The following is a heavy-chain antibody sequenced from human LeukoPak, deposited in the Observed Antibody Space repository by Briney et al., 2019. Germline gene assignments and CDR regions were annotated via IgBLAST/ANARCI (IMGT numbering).Heavy chain of an antibody. CDR2: ISYDGSKE. CDR3: AKAGRTAWLDP. CDR1: GFTFSTYG. J-gene: IGHJ5*02. Sequence: GGSLRLSCAASGFTFSTYGMHWVHQAPGKGLEWVAVISYDGSKEYYADSVRGRVTISRDNSKKMVYLQMNSLRVEDTASYYCAKAGRTAWLDPWGQGTLVTVSS. V-gene: IGHV3-30*18. D-gene: IGHD1-1*01.